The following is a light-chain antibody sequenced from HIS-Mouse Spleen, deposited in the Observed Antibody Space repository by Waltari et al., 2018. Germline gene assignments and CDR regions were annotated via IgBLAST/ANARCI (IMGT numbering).Light chain of an antibody. J-gene: IGLJ2*01. CDR3: YSTDSSGNHRV. CDR2: EDS. Sequence: SYELTQPPSVSVSPGQTARITCSGDALPKKYAYWYKQKSGQAPVLVSYEDSKLPSGIPERFSGSSSGTMATLTISGAQVEDEADYYCYSTDSSGNHRVFGGGTKLTVL. CDR1: ALPKKY. V-gene: IGLV3-10*01.